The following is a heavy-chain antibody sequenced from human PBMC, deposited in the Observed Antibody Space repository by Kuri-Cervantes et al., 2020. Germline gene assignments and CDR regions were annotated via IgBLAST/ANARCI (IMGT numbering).Heavy chain of an antibody. CDR1: GYTFAGYY. Sequence: ASVKVSCKASGYTFAGYYMHWVRQAPGQGLEWMGWINPNSGGTNYAQKFQGRVTMTRNTSISTTYMELSSLRSEDTAVYYCARGPRGAFDIWGQGTMVTVSS. V-gene: IGHV1-2*02. CDR2: INPNSGGT. CDR3: ARGPRGAFDI. J-gene: IGHJ3*02.